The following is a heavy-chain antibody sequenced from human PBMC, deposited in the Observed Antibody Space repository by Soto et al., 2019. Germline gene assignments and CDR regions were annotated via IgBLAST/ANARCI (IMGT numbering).Heavy chain of an antibody. Sequence: QVHLVQSGVEVKTPGAAVKFSCQASGYTFFTYDISWVRQAPGQGLEWMGWISTYSGDTKYAQKFQGKVTMTTDTSTTTAYLELRSLRSADTAVYYCARHHGPTTSENGFDPWGQGTLVTVSS. CDR1: GYTFFTYD. V-gene: IGHV1-18*01. D-gene: IGHD5-12*01. CDR2: ISTYSGDT. J-gene: IGHJ5*02. CDR3: ARHHGPTTSENGFDP.